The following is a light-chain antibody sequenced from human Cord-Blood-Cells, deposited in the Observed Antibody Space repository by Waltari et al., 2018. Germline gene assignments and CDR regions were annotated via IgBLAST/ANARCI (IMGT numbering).Light chain of an antibody. CDR1: QRVLYSSNNKNY. Sequence: DIVMTQSPDSLAVSLGERATINCKSSQRVLYSSNNKNYLAWYQQKPGQPPKLLIYWASTRESGVPDRFSGSGSGTDFTLTISSLQAEDVAVYYCQQYYSTPLTFGPGTKVDTK. V-gene: IGKV4-1*01. CDR3: QQYYSTPLT. CDR2: WAS. J-gene: IGKJ3*01.